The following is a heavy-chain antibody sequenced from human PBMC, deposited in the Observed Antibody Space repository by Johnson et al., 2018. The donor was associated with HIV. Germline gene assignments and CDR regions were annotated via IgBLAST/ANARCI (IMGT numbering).Heavy chain of an antibody. CDR1: GFTFSSYW. CDR3: AREGSSGWYGGGDSLSAFDI. D-gene: IGHD6-19*01. CDR2: INSDGSST. V-gene: IGHV3-74*01. J-gene: IGHJ3*02. Sequence: VQLVESGGGLVQPGGSLRLSCAASGFTFSSYWMHWVRQAPGKGLVWVSRINSDGSSTSYADSVKGRFTISRDNAKNTLYLQMNSLRAEDTAVYYCAREGSSGWYGGGDSLSAFDIWGQGTMVTVSS.